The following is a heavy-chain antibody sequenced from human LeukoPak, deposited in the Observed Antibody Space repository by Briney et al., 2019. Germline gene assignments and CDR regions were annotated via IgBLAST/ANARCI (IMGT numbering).Heavy chain of an antibody. D-gene: IGHD6-13*01. J-gene: IGHJ3*02. CDR3: AKDIGPAAAGTDAFDI. Sequence: SGGSLRLSCAASGFTFSDYYMSWIRQAPGKGLEWVSYISRSGSSIYYEDSVNGRFTISRDNAKNSLYLQMNSLRAEDTALYYCAKDIGPAAAGTDAFDIWGQGTMVTVSS. CDR2: ISRSGSSI. CDR1: GFTFSDYY. V-gene: IGHV3-11*01.